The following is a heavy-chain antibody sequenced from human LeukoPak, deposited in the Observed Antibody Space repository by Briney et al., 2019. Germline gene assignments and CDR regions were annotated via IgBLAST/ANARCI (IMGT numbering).Heavy chain of an antibody. CDR3: AKDLGSGDTDMGGPLDY. CDR2: ISSSSSTI. Sequence: GGSLRLSCAASGLTFSSYSMNWVRQAPGKGLEWVSYISSSSSTIYYADSVKGRFTISRDNAKNSLYLQMNSLRAEDMALYYCAKDLGSGDTDMGGPLDYWGQGTLVTVSS. J-gene: IGHJ4*02. V-gene: IGHV3-48*04. CDR1: GLTFSSYS. D-gene: IGHD5-18*01.